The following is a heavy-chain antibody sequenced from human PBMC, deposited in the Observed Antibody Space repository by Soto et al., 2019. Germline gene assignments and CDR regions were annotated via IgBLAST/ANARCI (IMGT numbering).Heavy chain of an antibody. CDR2: ISAYNGNT. D-gene: IGHD6-19*01. V-gene: IGHV1-18*01. Sequence: QQETKKGHERMGWISAYNGNTNCGQKLQGRVTMTTDTSTSTAYMELRSLRSDDTAVYYCARDFSSGWHQVLIDYYYYYYMDVWGKGTTVTVSS. CDR3: ARDFSSGWHQVLIDYYYYYYMDV. J-gene: IGHJ6*03.